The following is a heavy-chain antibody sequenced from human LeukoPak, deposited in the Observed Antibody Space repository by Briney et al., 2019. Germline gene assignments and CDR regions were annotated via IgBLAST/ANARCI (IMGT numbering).Heavy chain of an antibody. D-gene: IGHD2-2*01. CDR1: GFTFSSYG. V-gene: IGHV3-33*01. CDR3: ARGGEFQLLSPLYYYYGMDV. CDR2: IWYDGSNK. J-gene: IGHJ6*04. Sequence: GGSLRLSCAASGFTFSSYGMHWVRQAPGKGLEWVAVIWYDGSNKYYADSVEGRFTISRDNSKNTLYLQMNSLRAEDTAVYYCARGGEFQLLSPLYYYYGMDVWGKGTTVTVSS.